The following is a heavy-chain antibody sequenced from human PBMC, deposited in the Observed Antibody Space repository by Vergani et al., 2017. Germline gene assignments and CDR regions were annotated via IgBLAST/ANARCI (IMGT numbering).Heavy chain of an antibody. CDR3: ARGRGGWGYYNYGMDV. CDR2: INHSGST. CDR1: GWSFSGYY. V-gene: IGHV4-34*01. D-gene: IGHD6-19*01. Sequence: QVQLQQWGAGLLKPSETLSLTCAVYGWSFSGYYWSWIRQPPGKGLEWIGEINHSGSTNYNPSLKSRVTISVDTSKNQFSLKLSSVTAADTAVYYCARGRGGWGYYNYGMDVWGQGTTVTVSS. J-gene: IGHJ6*02.